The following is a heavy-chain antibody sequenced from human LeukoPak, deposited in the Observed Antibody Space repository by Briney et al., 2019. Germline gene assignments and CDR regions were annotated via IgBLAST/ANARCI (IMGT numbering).Heavy chain of an antibody. CDR2: VYSSGNT. CDR3: ARGGAQGHSYGSNFDN. Sequence: SETLSLTCTVSGGSIRNYYWSWIRQSPGKGLEWLGYVYSSGNTNYDPSLKSRITTSVDPAKNQFSLKLGSVTAADTAIYYCARGGAQGHSYGSNFDNWDQGTLVAVSS. CDR1: GGSIRNYY. V-gene: IGHV4-59*01. D-gene: IGHD5-18*01. J-gene: IGHJ4*02.